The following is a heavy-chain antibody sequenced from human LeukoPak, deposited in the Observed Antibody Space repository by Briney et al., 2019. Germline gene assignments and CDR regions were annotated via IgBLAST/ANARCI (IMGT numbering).Heavy chain of an antibody. CDR3: ARDPPSAVPAATDAFDI. V-gene: IGHV3-21*01. Sequence: GGSLRLSCAASGFTFSSYSMNWVRQAPGKGLGWVSSISSSSSYIYYADSVKGRFTISRDNAKNSLYLQMNSLRAEDTAVYYCARDPPSAVPAATDAFDIWGQGTMVTVSS. D-gene: IGHD2-2*01. CDR2: ISSSSSYI. J-gene: IGHJ3*02. CDR1: GFTFSSYS.